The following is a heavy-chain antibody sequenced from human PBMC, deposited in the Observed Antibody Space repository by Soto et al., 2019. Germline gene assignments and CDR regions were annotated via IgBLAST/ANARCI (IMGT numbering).Heavy chain of an antibody. Sequence: ASVKVSCKASGYSVTSYYMHWVRQAPGQGLEWMGIINPNSGSTTYAQKFQGRVTMTRDTSTSTVYMELTSLTSGDTAVYYCARAGIAYCSSTTCYLYYYVMDVWGQGATVTVSS. V-gene: IGHV1-46*01. J-gene: IGHJ6*02. CDR1: GYSVTSYY. D-gene: IGHD2-2*01. CDR3: ARAGIAYCSSTTCYLYYYVMDV. CDR2: INPNSGST.